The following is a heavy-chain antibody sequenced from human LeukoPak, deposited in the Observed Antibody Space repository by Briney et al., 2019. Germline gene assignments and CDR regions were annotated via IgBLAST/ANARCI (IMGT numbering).Heavy chain of an antibody. V-gene: IGHV3-23*01. CDR2: ISGSGGST. J-gene: IGHJ4*02. CDR3: AKRGYDFWGGSYYFDY. CDR1: GFIFTDYW. Sequence: GGSLRLSCAASGFIFTDYWMNWVRQAPGKGLERVSAISGSGGSTYYADSVKGRFTISRDNSKNTLYLQMNSLRAEDTAVYYCAKRGYDFWGGSYYFDYWGQGTLVTVSS. D-gene: IGHD3-3*01.